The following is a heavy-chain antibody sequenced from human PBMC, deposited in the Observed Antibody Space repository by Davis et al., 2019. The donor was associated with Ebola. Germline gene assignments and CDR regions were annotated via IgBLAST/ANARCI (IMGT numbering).Heavy chain of an antibody. D-gene: IGHD1-7*01. J-gene: IGHJ4*02. Sequence: AASVKVSCKASGYTFTTYTVHWVRQAPGQSLEWMGYVNPGNGDTKYSQKFQGRVTITRDTSASTVYMKVSSMTFEGTAVYYCARDGLELHLPDFWGPGTLVTVSS. CDR3: ARDGLELHLPDF. CDR2: VNPGNGDT. V-gene: IGHV1-3*01. CDR1: GYTFTTYT.